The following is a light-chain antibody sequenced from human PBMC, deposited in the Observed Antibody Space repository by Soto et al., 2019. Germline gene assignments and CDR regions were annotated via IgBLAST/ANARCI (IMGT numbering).Light chain of an antibody. J-gene: IGLJ2*01. Sequence: QSALTQPASVSGSPGQSITISCTGTSSDVGGYNYVSWYQQHPGKAPKLMIYEVSNRPSGVSNRFSGSKSGNTASLTISGVQAEDEAEYYCSSYTSSSTQVVFGGGTKLTVL. CDR2: EVS. CDR3: SSYTSSSTQVV. CDR1: SSDVGGYNY. V-gene: IGLV2-14*01.